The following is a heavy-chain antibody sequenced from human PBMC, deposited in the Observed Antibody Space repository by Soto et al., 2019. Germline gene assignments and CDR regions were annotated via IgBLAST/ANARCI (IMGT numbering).Heavy chain of an antibody. D-gene: IGHD3-16*01. CDR3: ARLTGVFRLVLDY. Sequence: SVKVSCKASGGTFSSYAISWVRQAPGQGLEWMGGIIPIFGTANYAQKFQGRVTITADESASTAYMELSSLRSEDTAVYYCARLTGVFRLVLDYWGQGTQVTVSS. CDR1: GGTFSSYA. V-gene: IGHV1-69*13. CDR2: IIPIFGTA. J-gene: IGHJ4*02.